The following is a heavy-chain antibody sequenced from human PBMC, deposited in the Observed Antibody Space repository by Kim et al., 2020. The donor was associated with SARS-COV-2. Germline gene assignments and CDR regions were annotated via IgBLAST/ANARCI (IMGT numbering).Heavy chain of an antibody. D-gene: IGHD3-22*01. V-gene: IGHV4-31*02. CDR3: ARDYYDSSGFDY. Sequence: YHNTSLKSRVTISVDTSKNRFSLKLSSVTAADSAVYYCARDYYDSSGFDYWGQGTLVTVSS. J-gene: IGHJ4*02.